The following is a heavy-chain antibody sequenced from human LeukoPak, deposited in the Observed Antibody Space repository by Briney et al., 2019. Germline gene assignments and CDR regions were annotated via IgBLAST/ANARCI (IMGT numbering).Heavy chain of an antibody. CDR3: TTGHDYGDYGFGYYFDY. J-gene: IGHJ4*02. D-gene: IGHD4-17*01. V-gene: IGHV3-15*01. CDR2: IKSKTDGGTT. Sequence: GGALRLSCAASGFTFCNALVSWVRQAQGEGLGGVGRIKSKTDGGTTDYAAHVKGRFTISRDDSKNTLYLQMNSLKTEDTAVYYCTTGHDYGDYGFGYYFDYWGQGTLVTVSS. CDR1: GFTFCNAL.